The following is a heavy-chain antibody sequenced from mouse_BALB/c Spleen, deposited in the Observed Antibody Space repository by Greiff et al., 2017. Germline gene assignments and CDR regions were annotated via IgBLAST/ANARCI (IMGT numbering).Heavy chain of an antibody. V-gene: IGHV14-3*02. Sequence: EVKLLESGAELVKPGASVKLSCTASGFNIKDTYMHWVKQRPEQGLEWIGRIDPANGNTKYDPKFQGKATITADTSSNTAYLQLSSLTSEDTAVYYCARPNYYGDAMDYWGQGTSVTVSS. CDR2: IDPANGNT. D-gene: IGHD1-1*01. CDR3: ARPNYYGDAMDY. J-gene: IGHJ4*01. CDR1: GFNIKDTY.